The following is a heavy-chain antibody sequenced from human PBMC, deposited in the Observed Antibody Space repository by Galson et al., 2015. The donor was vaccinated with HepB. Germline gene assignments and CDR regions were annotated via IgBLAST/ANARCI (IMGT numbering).Heavy chain of an antibody. CDR3: ARCHGYPDYYYDMDV. J-gene: IGHJ6*02. CDR1: GFTFSGYG. D-gene: IGHD6-25*01. Sequence: SLRLSCAASGFTFSGYGMHWVRQAPGKGLEWVAVIWYDGSNKYYADSVKGRFTISRDNSKNTLYLQMNSLRAEDTAVYYCARCHGYPDYYYDMDVWGQGTTVTVSS. V-gene: IGHV3-33*01. CDR2: IWYDGSNK.